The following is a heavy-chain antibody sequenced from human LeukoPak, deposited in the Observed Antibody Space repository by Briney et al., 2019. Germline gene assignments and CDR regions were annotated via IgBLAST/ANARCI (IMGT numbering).Heavy chain of an antibody. D-gene: IGHD4-17*01. CDR3: ARDRGYYGDPRAIDY. J-gene: IGHJ4*02. V-gene: IGHV3-48*01. CDR1: GFTFSSYS. Sequence: GGSLRLSCAASGFTFSSYSMNWVRQAPGKGLEWVSYISSSSSTIYYADSVKGRFTISRDNAKNSLYLQMNSLRAEDTAVYYCARDRGYYGDPRAIDYWGQGTLVTVSS. CDR2: ISSSSSTI.